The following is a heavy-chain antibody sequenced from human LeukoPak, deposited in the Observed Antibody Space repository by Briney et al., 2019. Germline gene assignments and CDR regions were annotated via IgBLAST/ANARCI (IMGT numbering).Heavy chain of an antibody. D-gene: IGHD6-25*01. CDR2: INHNGNVN. V-gene: IGHV3-7*01. CDR3: SANFDF. Sequence: GRSLRLSCAASGFTFSSYWMNWARQAPGKGLEWVASINHNGNVNYYVDSVKGRFTISRDNSKNTLYLQMNSLRAEDTAVYYCSANFDFWGQGTLVTVSS. J-gene: IGHJ4*02. CDR1: GFTFSSYW.